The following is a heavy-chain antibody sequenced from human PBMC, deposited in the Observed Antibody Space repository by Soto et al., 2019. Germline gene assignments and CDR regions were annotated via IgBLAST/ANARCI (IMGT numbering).Heavy chain of an antibody. CDR2: ISYDGSNK. Sequence: PGGSLRLSCAASGFTFSSYAMHWVRQAPGKGLEWAAVISYDGSNKYYADSVKGRFTISRDNSKNTLYLQMNSLRAEDTAVYYCARDPYGSGSFYYYYGMDVWGQGTTVTVSS. V-gene: IGHV3-30-3*01. D-gene: IGHD3-10*01. CDR1: GFTFSSYA. J-gene: IGHJ6*02. CDR3: ARDPYGSGSFYYYYGMDV.